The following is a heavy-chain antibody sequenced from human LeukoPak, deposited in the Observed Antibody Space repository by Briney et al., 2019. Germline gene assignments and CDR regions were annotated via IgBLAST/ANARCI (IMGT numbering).Heavy chain of an antibody. CDR2: IIPIFGTA. V-gene: IGHV1-69*13. CDR3: ARDGSGSYIRYYMDV. Sequence: SVKVSCKASGYTFTSYDINWVRQAPGQGLEWMGGIIPIFGTANYAQKFQGRVTITADESTSTAYMELSSLRSEDTAVYYCARDGSGSYIRYYMDVWGKGTTVTVSS. CDR1: GYTFTSYD. D-gene: IGHD1-26*01. J-gene: IGHJ6*03.